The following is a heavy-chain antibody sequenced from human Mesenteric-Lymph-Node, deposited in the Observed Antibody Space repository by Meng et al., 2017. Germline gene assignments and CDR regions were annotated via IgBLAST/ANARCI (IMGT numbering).Heavy chain of an antibody. CDR1: GGSSSSSNW. CDR2: IYHSGST. Sequence: QVPLRESAPGLVNPSGTLSLTCAVSGGSSSSSNWWSWVRQPPGKGLEWIGEIYHSGSTNYNPSLKSRVTISVDKSKNQFSLKLSSVTAADTAVYYCASFPPPGKQWLVTDYWSQGTLVTVSS. J-gene: IGHJ4*02. CDR3: ASFPPPGKQWLVTDY. V-gene: IGHV4-4*02. D-gene: IGHD6-19*01.